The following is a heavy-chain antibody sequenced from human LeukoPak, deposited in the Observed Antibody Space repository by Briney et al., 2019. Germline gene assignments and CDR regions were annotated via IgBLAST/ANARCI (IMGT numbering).Heavy chain of an antibody. J-gene: IGHJ4*02. D-gene: IGHD2-2*01. Sequence: GGSLRLSCAASGFTFSHYWMHWVRQAPGKGLVWVSRIESDGGRTDYADSLKGRFTISRDNAKNTLYLEMNSLRAEDTAVYYCARVGHCSSTACFIDYWGQGTLVTVSP. CDR3: ARVGHCSSTACFIDY. CDR2: IESDGGRT. V-gene: IGHV3-74*01. CDR1: GFTFSHYW.